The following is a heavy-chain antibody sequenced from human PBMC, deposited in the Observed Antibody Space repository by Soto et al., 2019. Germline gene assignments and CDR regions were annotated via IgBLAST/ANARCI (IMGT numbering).Heavy chain of an antibody. CDR1: GDTFTDYY. J-gene: IGHJ4*02. Sequence: QVQLVQSGAEVKKPGASVKVSCKASGDTFTDYYIHWVRQAPGQGLEWMGTVNPSGGHTTYAQNFLGRMTMTRDTSTSTLYMELTSLTSEDTAIYSCARGGHVVVVTAALDYWGQGTLVTVSS. V-gene: IGHV1-46*01. CDR2: VNPSGGHT. CDR3: ARGGHVVVVTAALDY. D-gene: IGHD2-21*02.